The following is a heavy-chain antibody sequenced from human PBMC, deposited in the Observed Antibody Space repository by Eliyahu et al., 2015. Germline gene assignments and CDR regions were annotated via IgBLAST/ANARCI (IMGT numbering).Heavy chain of an antibody. CDR2: IYSGGST. Sequence: EVQLVESGGGLIQPGGSLRLSCAAXGFTVSSXXXGWXRQAPGKGLXWGPVIYSGGSTYYADSVKGRFTISRDNSKNTLYLQMNSLRAEDTAVYYCARSGGDYGHQYYYYYGMDVWGQGTTVTVSS. CDR3: ARSGGDYGHQYYYYYGMDV. D-gene: IGHD4-17*01. V-gene: IGHV3-53*01. CDR1: GFTVSSXX. J-gene: IGHJ6*02.